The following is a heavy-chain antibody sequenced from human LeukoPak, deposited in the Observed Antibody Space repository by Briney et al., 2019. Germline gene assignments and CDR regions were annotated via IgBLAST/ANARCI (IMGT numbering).Heavy chain of an antibody. CDR1: GYTFTGYY. D-gene: IGHD5-18*01. CDR2: INPNSGGT. Sequence: ASVKVSCKASGYTFTGYYMHWVRQAPGQGLEWMGRINPNSGGTNYAQKFQGRVTMTRDTSISTAYMELSRLRSEDTAVYYCAREGNSGYSYAEDFDYWGQGTLVTVSS. V-gene: IGHV1-2*06. J-gene: IGHJ4*02. CDR3: AREGNSGYSYAEDFDY.